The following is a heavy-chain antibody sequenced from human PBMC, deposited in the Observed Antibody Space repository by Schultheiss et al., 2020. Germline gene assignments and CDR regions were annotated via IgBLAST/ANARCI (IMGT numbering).Heavy chain of an antibody. Sequence: SETLSLTCTVSGGSISSGSYYWSWIRQPPGKGLEWIGYINYSGKTNYNPSLKSRVTISVDTSKNQLSLKLSSVTAADTAVYYCAREEGRSQYYYGMDLWGQGTTVTVSS. J-gene: IGHJ6*02. CDR1: GGSISSGSYY. CDR3: AREEGRSQYYYGMDL. CDR2: INYSGKT. V-gene: IGHV4-61*01.